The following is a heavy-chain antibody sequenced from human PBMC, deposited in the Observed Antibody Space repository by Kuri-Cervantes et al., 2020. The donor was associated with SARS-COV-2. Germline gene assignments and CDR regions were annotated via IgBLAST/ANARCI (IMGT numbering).Heavy chain of an antibody. D-gene: IGHD5-18*01. Sequence: GGSLRLSCAASGFTFDDYAMHWVRQAPGKGLEWVSGISWNSGSIGYADSVKGRFTISRDNAKNSLYLQMNSLRAEDTAVYYCARADTAIAIRKVYYYYGMDVWGQGTTVTVSS. CDR2: ISWNSGSI. CDR1: GFTFDDYA. CDR3: ARADTAIAIRKVYYYYGMDV. J-gene: IGHJ6*02. V-gene: IGHV3-9*01.